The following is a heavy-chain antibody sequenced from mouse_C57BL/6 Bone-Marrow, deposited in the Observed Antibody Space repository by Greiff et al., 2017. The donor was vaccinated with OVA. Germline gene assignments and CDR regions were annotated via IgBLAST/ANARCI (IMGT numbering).Heavy chain of an antibody. CDR2: ISDGGSYT. CDR1: GFTFSSYA. CDR3: ARDLIFFPWCAY. J-gene: IGHJ3*01. Sequence: EVKVVESGGGLVKPGGSLKLSCAASGFTFSSYAMSWVRQTPEKRLEWVATISDGGSYTYYPDNVKGRFTISRDNAKNNLYLQMSHLKSEDTAMYYCARDLIFFPWCAYWGQGTLVTVSA. V-gene: IGHV5-4*01.